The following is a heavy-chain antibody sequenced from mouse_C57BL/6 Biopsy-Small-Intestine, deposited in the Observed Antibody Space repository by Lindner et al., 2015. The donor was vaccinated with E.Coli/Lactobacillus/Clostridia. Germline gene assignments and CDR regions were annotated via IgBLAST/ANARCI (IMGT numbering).Heavy chain of an antibody. Sequence: SVKVSCKASGYTFTRYYIHWVRQAPGQGLEWMGVNNPSGGSTSYAQKFQGRVTMTRETSTSTVYMELSSLRSEDTAVYYCARDVGSGWYEFEYWGQGTLVTVS. V-gene: IGHV1-55*01. D-gene: IGHD6-1*01. CDR1: GYTFTRYY. CDR3: ARDVGSGWYEFEY. CDR2: NNPSGGST. J-gene: IGHJ3*01.